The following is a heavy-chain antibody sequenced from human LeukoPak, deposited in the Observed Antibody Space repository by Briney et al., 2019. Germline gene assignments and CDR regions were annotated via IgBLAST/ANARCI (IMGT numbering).Heavy chain of an antibody. CDR1: GGSISSYY. J-gene: IGHJ5*02. D-gene: IGHD5-24*01. V-gene: IGHV4-59*01. CDR3: ATSPREWMATIA. Sequence: SETLSLTCTVSGGSISSYYWSWIRQPPGKGLEWIGYIYYSGSTNYNPSLKSRVTISVDTSKNQFSLKLSSVTAADTAVYYCATSPREWMATIAWGQGTLVTVSS. CDR2: IYYSGST.